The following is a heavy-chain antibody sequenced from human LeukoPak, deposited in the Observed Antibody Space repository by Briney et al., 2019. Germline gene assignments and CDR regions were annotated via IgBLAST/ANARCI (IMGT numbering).Heavy chain of an antibody. D-gene: IGHD1-26*01. Sequence: PGGSLRLSCAASGFTFSSYEMNWVRQAPGKGLEWVSYISSSGSTIYYADSMKGRFSISRDNAKNSLYLQMNSLRAEDTAVCYCARVGVGGSYYYFDYWGQGTLVTVSS. V-gene: IGHV3-48*03. CDR3: ARVGVGGSYYYFDY. CDR2: ISSSGSTI. CDR1: GFTFSSYE. J-gene: IGHJ4*02.